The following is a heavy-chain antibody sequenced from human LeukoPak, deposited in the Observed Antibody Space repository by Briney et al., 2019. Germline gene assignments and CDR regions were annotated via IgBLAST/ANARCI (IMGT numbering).Heavy chain of an antibody. Sequence: GGSLRLSCAASGFTFSNYAMSWVRQAPGKGLEWVSAISGSGGSTYYADSVKGRFSISRDNSKNTLYLQMNSLRAEDTAVYYCAREERDGYNYYWYFDLWGRGTLVTVSS. J-gene: IGHJ2*01. D-gene: IGHD5-24*01. CDR1: GFTFSNYA. V-gene: IGHV3-23*01. CDR2: ISGSGGST. CDR3: AREERDGYNYYWYFDL.